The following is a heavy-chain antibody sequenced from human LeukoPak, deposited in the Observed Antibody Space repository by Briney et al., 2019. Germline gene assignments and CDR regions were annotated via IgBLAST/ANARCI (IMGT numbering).Heavy chain of an antibody. J-gene: IGHJ4*02. V-gene: IGHV3-20*04. D-gene: IGHD4-17*01. CDR2: ITWNGGNT. CDR1: GFTFDDYD. Sequence: GRPLRLSCAASGFTFDDYDMSWVRQAPGKGLEWVSGITWNGGNTAYADSVQGRFTISRDNAKNSLYLQMNSLRAEDTALYYCARLPGSTVNDNYFDYWGQGALVTVSS. CDR3: ARLPGSTVNDNYFDY.